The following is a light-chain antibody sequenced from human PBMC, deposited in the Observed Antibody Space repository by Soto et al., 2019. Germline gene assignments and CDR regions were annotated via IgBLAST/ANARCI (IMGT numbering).Light chain of an antibody. CDR2: GAS. CDR1: QSVSSSY. CDR3: QQYGSSLLT. V-gene: IGKV3-20*01. J-gene: IGKJ4*01. Sequence: EMVLTQSPGTLSLSPGERATLSCRASQSVSSSYLAWYQQKPGQAPRLLLYGASSRATGIPDRFSGSESGTDFTLTISRLEPEDFGVYYCQQYGSSLLTFGRGTKVEIK.